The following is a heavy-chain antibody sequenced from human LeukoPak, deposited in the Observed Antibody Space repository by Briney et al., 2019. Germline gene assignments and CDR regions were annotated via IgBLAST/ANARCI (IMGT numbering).Heavy chain of an antibody. CDR1: GYTFTNYY. D-gene: IGHD3-10*01. J-gene: IGHJ4*02. CDR2: INPSGGST. Sequence: ASVKVSCKASGYTFTNYYMHWVRQAPGQGLEWMGIINPSGGSTSYAQKFQGRVTMTRDMSTSTVYMELSSLRSEDTAVYYCARDIGRGSGSYWIDYWGQGTLVTVSS. CDR3: ARDIGRGSGSYWIDY. V-gene: IGHV1-46*01.